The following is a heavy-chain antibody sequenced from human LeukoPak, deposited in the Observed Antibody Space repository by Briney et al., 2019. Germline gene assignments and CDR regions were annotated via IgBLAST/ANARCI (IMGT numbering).Heavy chain of an antibody. Sequence: SETLSLTCTVSGGSISSSSYYWGWIRQPPGKGLEWIGSIYYSGSTYYNPSLKSRVTISVDTSKNQFSLKLSSVTAADTAVYYCARAPRITGTIGWFDPWGQGTLVTVSS. CDR3: ARAPRITGTIGWFDP. D-gene: IGHD1-7*01. CDR1: GGSISSSSYY. CDR2: IYYSGST. J-gene: IGHJ5*02. V-gene: IGHV4-39*07.